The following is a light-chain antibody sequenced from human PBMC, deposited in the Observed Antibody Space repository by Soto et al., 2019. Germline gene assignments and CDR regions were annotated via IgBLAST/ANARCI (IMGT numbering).Light chain of an antibody. CDR2: DVS. Sequence: DIQMTQSPSTLSASVGDRVTITCRASQSVSSWLAWYQQKPGKAPKLLICDVSSLQSGVPSRFSGTGSGTELTLTISSLQPDDSATYYCQQYNSYWTFGQGTKVDIK. CDR1: QSVSSW. J-gene: IGKJ1*01. CDR3: QQYNSYWT. V-gene: IGKV1-5*01.